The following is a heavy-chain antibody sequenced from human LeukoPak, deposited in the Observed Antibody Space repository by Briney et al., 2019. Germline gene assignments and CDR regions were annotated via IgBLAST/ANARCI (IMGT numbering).Heavy chain of an antibody. Sequence: GGSLRPSCAASGFTFDDYAKTWVCQLPAKGLEWVSGINWNGGSTGYADSVKGRFTISRDNAKNSLFLQMNSLRAEDTALYYCARVVYSSGWYGYFDLWGRGTLVSASS. D-gene: IGHD6-19*01. CDR2: INWNGGST. CDR3: ARVVYSSGWYGYFDL. CDR1: GFTFDDYA. J-gene: IGHJ2*01. V-gene: IGHV3-20*04.